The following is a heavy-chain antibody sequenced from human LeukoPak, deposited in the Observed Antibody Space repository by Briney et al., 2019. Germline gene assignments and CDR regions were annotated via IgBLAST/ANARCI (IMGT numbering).Heavy chain of an antibody. CDR2: IYHSGST. CDR3: ARHPRY. J-gene: IGHJ4*02. Sequence: SETLSLTCSVSGYSISSGYYWGWIRQPPGKGLEWIGSIYHSGSTNYNPSLKNRVTISVDTSKNQFSLKLSSVTAADTAVYYCARHPRYWGQGTLVTVSS. V-gene: IGHV4-38-2*02. CDR1: GYSISSGYY.